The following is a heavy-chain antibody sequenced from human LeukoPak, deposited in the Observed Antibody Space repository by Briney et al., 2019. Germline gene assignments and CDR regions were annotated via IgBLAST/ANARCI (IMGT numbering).Heavy chain of an antibody. CDR3: ARESDDIDAFDI. V-gene: IGHV4-34*01. CDR2: INHSGST. J-gene: IGHJ3*02. D-gene: IGHD3-9*01. Sequence: SETLSLTCAVYGGSFSGYYWSWIRQPPGKGLEWIGEINHSGSTNYNPSLKSRVTISVDTSKNQFSLKLSSVTAANTAVYYCARESDDIDAFDIWGQGTMVTVSS. CDR1: GGSFSGYY.